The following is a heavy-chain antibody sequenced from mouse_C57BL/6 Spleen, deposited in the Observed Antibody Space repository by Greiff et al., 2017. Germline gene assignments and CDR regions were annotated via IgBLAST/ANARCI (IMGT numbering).Heavy chain of an antibody. CDR3: ARDRGGITLDY. J-gene: IGHJ2*01. CDR1: GFTFSSYA. V-gene: IGHV5-4*01. D-gene: IGHD1-3*01. Sequence: EVHLVESGGGLVKPGGSLKLSCAASGFTFSSYAMSWVRQTPEKRLEWVATISDGGSYTYYPDNVKGRFTISRDNAKNNLYLQMSHLKSEDTAMYYCARDRGGITLDYWGQGTTLTVSS. CDR2: ISDGGSYT.